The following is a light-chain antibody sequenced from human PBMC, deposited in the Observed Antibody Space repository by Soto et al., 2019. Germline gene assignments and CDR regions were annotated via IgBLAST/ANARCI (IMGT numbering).Light chain of an antibody. CDR2: LGS. Sequence: DIVMTQSPLSLPVTPGEPASISCRSSQSLLHRSGYNFLDWYLQKPGQSPQLLIYLGSNRSSGVPDRFGGSGSGTDFTLKISSVEAEDVGVYYCMQGLDTVLTFGGGTKVEIK. CDR3: MQGLDTVLT. J-gene: IGKJ4*01. V-gene: IGKV2-28*01. CDR1: QSLLHRSGYNF.